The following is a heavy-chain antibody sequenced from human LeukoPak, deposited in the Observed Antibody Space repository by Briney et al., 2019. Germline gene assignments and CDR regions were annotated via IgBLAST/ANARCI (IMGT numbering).Heavy chain of an antibody. CDR2: IIPIFGTA. D-gene: IGHD3-22*01. CDR1: GGTFSSYA. CDR3: AREGFDSSGYCFDY. Sequence: SVRVPCKASGGTFSSYAISWVRQAPGQGREWMGRIIPIFGTANYAQKFQGRVTITTDESTSTAYMELSSLRSEDTAVYFCAREGFDSSGYCFDYWGQGTLVTVSS. J-gene: IGHJ4*02. V-gene: IGHV1-69*05.